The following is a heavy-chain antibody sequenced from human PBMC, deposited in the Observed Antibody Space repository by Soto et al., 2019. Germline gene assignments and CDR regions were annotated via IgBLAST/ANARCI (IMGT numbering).Heavy chain of an antibody. CDR3: ARVLRGYSGFEDYYDY. V-gene: IGHV3-13*04. CDR2: IGTAGDT. Sequence: GGSLRLSCATSGFTFSSYDMHWVRQPTGKGLEWVSAIGTAGDTYYPDSVKGRFTISRENAKNSLYLQMNSLRAGDTAVYYCARVLRGYSGFEDYYDYWGQGALVTVSS. J-gene: IGHJ4*02. D-gene: IGHD5-12*01. CDR1: GFTFSSYD.